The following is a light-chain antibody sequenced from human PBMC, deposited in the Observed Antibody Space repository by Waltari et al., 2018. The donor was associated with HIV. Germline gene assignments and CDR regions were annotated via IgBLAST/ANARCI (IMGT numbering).Light chain of an antibody. V-gene: IGLV6-57*01. Sequence: NFILTQPHSVSESPGKTVTIPCPRSSGSIATNYVQWYPLRPGTSPTTVIYEDNQRPSWVPDRFAGSIDSSSTSASLTISGLKTEDEADYYCQSYDNTDVVFGGGTKLTVL. CDR1: SGSIATNY. J-gene: IGLJ2*01. CDR2: EDN. CDR3: QSYDNTDVV.